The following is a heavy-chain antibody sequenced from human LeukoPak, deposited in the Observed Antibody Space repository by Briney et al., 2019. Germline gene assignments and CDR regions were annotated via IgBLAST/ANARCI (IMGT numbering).Heavy chain of an antibody. V-gene: IGHV4-34*01. CDR2: IYHSGST. Sequence: PSETLSLTCAVYGESFNDYYWSWIRQPPGKGLEWIGEIYHSGSTNYNPSLKSRVTISVDKSKNQFSLKLSSVTAADTAVYYCAQGFGEFLDYWGQGTLVTVSS. J-gene: IGHJ4*02. CDR1: GESFNDYY. D-gene: IGHD3-10*01. CDR3: AQGFGEFLDY.